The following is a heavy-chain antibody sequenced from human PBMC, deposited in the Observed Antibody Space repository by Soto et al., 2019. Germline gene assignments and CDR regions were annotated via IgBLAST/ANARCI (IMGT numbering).Heavy chain of an antibody. CDR1: GGSISSYY. CDR2: IYYSGST. CDR3: ARGVSDFWSGYFFHYNWFDP. V-gene: IGHV4-59*01. Sequence: LSLTCTVSGGSISSYYWSWIRQPPGKGLEWIGYIYYSGSTNYNPSLKSRVTISVDTSKNQFSLKLSSVTAADTAVYYCARGVSDFWSGYFFHYNWFDPWGQGTLVTVSS. D-gene: IGHD3-3*01. J-gene: IGHJ5*02.